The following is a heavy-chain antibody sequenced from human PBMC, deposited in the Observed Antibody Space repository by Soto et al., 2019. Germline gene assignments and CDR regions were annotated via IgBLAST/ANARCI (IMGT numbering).Heavy chain of an antibody. D-gene: IGHD2-2*01. CDR3: ASSDIVVVPAAAMDY. J-gene: IGHJ4*02. CDR1: GFTFSSYA. Sequence: EVQLLESGGGLVQPGGSLRLSCAASGFTFSSYAMSWVRQAPGKGLEWVSAISGSGGSTYYADSVKGRFTISRDNSKNTLYLQMNSLRAEDTGVYYCASSDIVVVPAAAMDYWGQGTLVTVSS. V-gene: IGHV3-23*01. CDR2: ISGSGGST.